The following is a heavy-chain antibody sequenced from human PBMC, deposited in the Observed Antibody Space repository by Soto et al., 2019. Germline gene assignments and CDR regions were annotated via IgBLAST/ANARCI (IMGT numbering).Heavy chain of an antibody. CDR2: IYYSGST. CDR1: GGSISSYY. Sequence: PSETLSLTCTVSGGSISSYYWSWIRQPPGKGLEWIGYIYYSGSTNYNPSLKSRVTISVDTSKNQFSLKLSSVTAADTAVYYCARGDYYDSSGYYYENWFDPWRQGTLVTVSS. CDR3: ARGDYYDSSGYYYENWFDP. J-gene: IGHJ5*02. D-gene: IGHD3-22*01. V-gene: IGHV4-59*01.